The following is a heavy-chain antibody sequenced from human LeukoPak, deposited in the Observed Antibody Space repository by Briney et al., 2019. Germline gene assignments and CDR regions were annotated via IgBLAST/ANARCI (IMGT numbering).Heavy chain of an antibody. CDR1: GFTFSSYN. CDR3: ARGSHTTPGGYFDY. J-gene: IGHJ4*02. D-gene: IGHD1-1*01. Sequence: GGSLRLSCAASGFTFSSYNMNWVRQAPGKGLEWVSYISSSTSTIFYADSVKGRFTISRDNAKNSLYLQMNSLRVEDTAVYYCARGSHTTPGGYFDYWGQGTLVTVSS. CDR2: ISSSTSTI. V-gene: IGHV3-48*01.